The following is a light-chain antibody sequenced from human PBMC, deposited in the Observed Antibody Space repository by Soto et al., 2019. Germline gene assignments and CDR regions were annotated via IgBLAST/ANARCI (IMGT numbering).Light chain of an antibody. Sequence: EIVMTQSPATLSVSLGERATLSCRASQSISSNLAWYQQKLGQAPRLLIYRASTRATGIPARFSGSGSGTEVTLTISSLQSEDFALYYCHQYENWPQTFGQGTKVEI. CDR3: HQYENWPQT. J-gene: IGKJ1*01. CDR1: QSISSN. CDR2: RAS. V-gene: IGKV3-15*01.